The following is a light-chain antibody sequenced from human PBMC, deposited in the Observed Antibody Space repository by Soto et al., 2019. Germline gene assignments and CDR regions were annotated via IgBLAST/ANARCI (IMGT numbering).Light chain of an antibody. CDR3: QQVISYPPG. CDR2: AAS. J-gene: IGKJ3*01. V-gene: IGKV1-9*01. CDR1: QGISTF. Sequence: DIQLTQSPSFLSASVGDRVTITCRASQGISTFLAWYQQRPGKAPKLLIYAASTLQGGVPSRFSGSGSGTEFTLTISSLQPEDFATYYCQQVISYPPGFGPGTKVDIK.